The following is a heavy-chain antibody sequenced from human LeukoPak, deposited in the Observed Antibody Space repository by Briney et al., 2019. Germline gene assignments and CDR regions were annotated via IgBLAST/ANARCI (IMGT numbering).Heavy chain of an antibody. CDR1: GFTFSSYG. V-gene: IGHV3-21*01. Sequence: PGGSLRLSCAGSGFTFSSYGMHWVRQAPGKGLEWVSSISSSSIYIYYADSLKGRFTISRDNAKNSLSLQMNSLRAEDTAVYYCARGRQNSGSYSDAFDIWGQGTVVTVSS. J-gene: IGHJ3*02. D-gene: IGHD1-26*01. CDR2: ISSSSIYI. CDR3: ARGRQNSGSYSDAFDI.